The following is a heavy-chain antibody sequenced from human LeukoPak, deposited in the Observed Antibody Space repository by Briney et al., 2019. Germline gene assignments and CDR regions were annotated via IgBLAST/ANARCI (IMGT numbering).Heavy chain of an antibody. J-gene: IGHJ4*02. CDR3: AKDLGYSSSPDY. V-gene: IGHV3-43*02. Sequence: GGSLRLSCAASGFKFDDYAMHWVRRAPGKGLEWVSLISADGTIYYADFVKGRFAISRDNSKNSLYLQMNSLRTEDTALYYCAKDLGYSSSPDYWGQGTLVTVSS. D-gene: IGHD2-2*01. CDR1: GFKFDDYA. CDR2: ISADGTI.